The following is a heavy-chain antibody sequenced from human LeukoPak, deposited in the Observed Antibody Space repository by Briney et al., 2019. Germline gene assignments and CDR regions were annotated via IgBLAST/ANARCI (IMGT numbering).Heavy chain of an antibody. CDR1: GYTFTSYG. Sequence: ASVKVSCKASGYTFTSYGISWVRQAPGQGLEWMGRINGNSGTTFYAQKFQDRITVTRDTSISTMYMELNRLTSDDTAVYYCARDFDWGPDYWGQGTLVAVSS. V-gene: IGHV1-2*06. D-gene: IGHD3-9*01. CDR3: ARDFDWGPDY. CDR2: INGNSGTT. J-gene: IGHJ4*02.